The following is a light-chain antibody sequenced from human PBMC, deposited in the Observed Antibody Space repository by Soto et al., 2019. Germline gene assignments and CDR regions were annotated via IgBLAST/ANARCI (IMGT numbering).Light chain of an antibody. J-gene: IGLJ1*01. CDR3: NSYTSNNTYV. V-gene: IGLV2-14*03. Sequence: QSALTQPASVSGSPGQAITISCSGTSSDVGAFNYVSWYQQHPGKAPKLMIYDVSNRPSGVSNRFSGSKSGNTASLTISGLRAEDEAEYYFNSYTSNNTYVFGTGTKLTVL. CDR2: DVS. CDR1: SSDVGAFNY.